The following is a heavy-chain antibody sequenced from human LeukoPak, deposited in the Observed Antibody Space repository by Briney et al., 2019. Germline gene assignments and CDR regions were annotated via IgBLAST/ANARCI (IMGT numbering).Heavy chain of an antibody. V-gene: IGHV4-31*03. J-gene: IGHJ4*02. D-gene: IGHD6-13*01. CDR3: ARFLSSWYFPDY. CDR2: IYYSGST. Sequence: SETLSLTCTVSGGSISSGGYYWSWIRQHPGKGLEWIGYIYYSGSTYYNPSLKSRVTISVDTSKNQFSLKLSSVTAADTAVYYCARFLSSWYFPDYWGQGTLVTVSS. CDR1: GGSISSGGYY.